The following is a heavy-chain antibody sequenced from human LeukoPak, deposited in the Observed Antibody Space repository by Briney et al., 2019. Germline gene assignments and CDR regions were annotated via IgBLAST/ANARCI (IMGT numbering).Heavy chain of an antibody. J-gene: IGHJ2*01. Sequence: PGASVKVSCKASGYTFTGYYMHWVRQAPGQGLEWMGWINPNSGGTNYAQKFQGRVTMTRDTSISTAYMELSRLRSDDTAVYYCASDLYCGGSRCWYFGLWGRGTLVTVSS. D-gene: IGHD2-21*01. CDR1: GYTFTGYY. V-gene: IGHV1-2*02. CDR3: ASDLYCGGSRCWYFGL. CDR2: INPNSGGT.